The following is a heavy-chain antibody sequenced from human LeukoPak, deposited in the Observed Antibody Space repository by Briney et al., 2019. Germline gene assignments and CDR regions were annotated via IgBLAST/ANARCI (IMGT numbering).Heavy chain of an antibody. J-gene: IGHJ4*02. Sequence: GGSLRLSCAASGFTFSSYEMNWVCQAPGKGLEWVSYISSSGSTIYYADSVKGRFTISRDNAKNSLYLQMNSLRAEDTAVYYCAREGITMVRGVIDYWGQGTLVTVSS. D-gene: IGHD3-10*01. CDR3: AREGITMVRGVIDY. CDR1: GFTFSSYE. CDR2: ISSSGSTI. V-gene: IGHV3-48*03.